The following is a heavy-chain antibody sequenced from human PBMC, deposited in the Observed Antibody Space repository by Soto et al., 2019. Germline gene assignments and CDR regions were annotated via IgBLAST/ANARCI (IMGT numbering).Heavy chain of an antibody. D-gene: IGHD3-3*01. CDR2: INAGNGNT. Sequence: ASVKVSCKASGYTFTSYAMHWVRQAPGQRLEWMGWINAGNGNTKYSQKFQGRVTITRDTSASTAYMELSSLRSEDTAVYYCARDIGSYDFWSGYRLNYYYYGMDVWGQGTTVTV. CDR1: GYTFTSYA. V-gene: IGHV1-3*01. J-gene: IGHJ6*02. CDR3: ARDIGSYDFWSGYRLNYYYYGMDV.